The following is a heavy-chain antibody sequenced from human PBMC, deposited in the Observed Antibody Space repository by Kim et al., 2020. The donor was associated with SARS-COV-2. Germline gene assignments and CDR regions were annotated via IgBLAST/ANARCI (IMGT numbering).Heavy chain of an antibody. Sequence: YYPDAVKGRCTLSRDNAKNTVYLQMNSLSAEDTAMYFCAKDQEMTTFDYWGQGTLVTVSS. D-gene: IGHD4-17*01. CDR3: AKDQEMTTFDY. V-gene: IGHV3-30*02. J-gene: IGHJ4*02.